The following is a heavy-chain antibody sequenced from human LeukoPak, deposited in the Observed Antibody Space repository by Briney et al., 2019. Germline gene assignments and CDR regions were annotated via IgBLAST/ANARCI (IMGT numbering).Heavy chain of an antibody. CDR3: SRDRYCSSTSCYHYYYYYYMDV. D-gene: IGHD2-2*01. J-gene: IGHJ6*03. CDR1: GFTVSSNY. Sequence: SGGSLRLSCAASGFTVSSNYMSWVRQAPGKGLEWVSVIYSGGSTYYADSVKGRFTISRDNAKNSLYLQMNSLRAEDTAVYYCSRDRYCSSTSCYHYYYYYYMDVWGKGTTVTVSS. CDR2: IYSGGST. V-gene: IGHV3-53*01.